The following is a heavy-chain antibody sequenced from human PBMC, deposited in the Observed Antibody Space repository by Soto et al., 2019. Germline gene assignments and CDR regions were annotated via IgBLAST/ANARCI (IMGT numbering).Heavy chain of an antibody. CDR3: ARDPYDSSGYDDFDS. V-gene: IGHV3-48*01. CDR1: GFSFSSYK. J-gene: IGHJ4*02. CDR2: ISSSSTI. D-gene: IGHD3-22*01. Sequence: GSLRLSCAASGFSFSSYKMNWVRQAPGKGLEWVSYISSSSTIYYADSVKGRFTISRANAKNSLYLQMNSLRAEDTAVYYCARDPYDSSGYDDFDSWGQGTLVTVSS.